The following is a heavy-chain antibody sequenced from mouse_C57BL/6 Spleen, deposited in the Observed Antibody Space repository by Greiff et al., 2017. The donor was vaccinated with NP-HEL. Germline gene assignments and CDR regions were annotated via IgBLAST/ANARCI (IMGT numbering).Heavy chain of an antibody. CDR2: IDPETGGT. CDR3: TIRRAY. J-gene: IGHJ3*01. Sequence: QVQLQQSGAELARPGASVTLSCKASGYTFTDYEMHWVKQTPVHGLEWIGAIDPETGGTAYNQKFKGKAILTADKSSSTAYMELRSLTSEDSAVYYCTIRRAYWGQGTLVTVSA. D-gene: IGHD1-1*01. V-gene: IGHV1-15*01. CDR1: GYTFTDYE.